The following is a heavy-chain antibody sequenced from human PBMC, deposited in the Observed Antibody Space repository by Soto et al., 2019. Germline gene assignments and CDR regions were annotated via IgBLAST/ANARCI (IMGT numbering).Heavy chain of an antibody. CDR2: IYYRGST. J-gene: IGHJ5*02. D-gene: IGHD5-18*01. CDR3: ARGGERSWIQLWS. CDR1: GGSISSYY. Sequence: QVQLQESGPGLVKPSETLSLTCTVSGGSISSYYWSWIRQPPGKGLEWIGYIYYRGSTNYNPSLKSRVTISVDTSKNQFSLKLSSVTAADTAVYYCARGGERSWIQLWSWGQGTLVTVSS. V-gene: IGHV4-59*08.